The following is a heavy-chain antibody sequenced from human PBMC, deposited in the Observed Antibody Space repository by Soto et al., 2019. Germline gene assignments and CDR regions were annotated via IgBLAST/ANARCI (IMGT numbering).Heavy chain of an antibody. CDR3: ARPIQPRANYYMDV. J-gene: IGHJ6*03. V-gene: IGHV4-39*01. CDR2: IYYSGST. D-gene: IGHD5-18*01. CDR1: GGSISSSSYY. Sequence: PSETLSLTCTVSGGSISSSSYYWGWIRQPPGKGLEWIGSIYYSGSTYYNPSLKSRVTISVDTSKNQFSLKLSSVTAADTAVYYCARPIQPRANYYMDVWGKGTKVTV.